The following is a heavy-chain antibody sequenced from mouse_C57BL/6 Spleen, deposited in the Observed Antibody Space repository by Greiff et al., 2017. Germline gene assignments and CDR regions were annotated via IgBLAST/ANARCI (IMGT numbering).Heavy chain of an antibody. CDR2: IDPANGNT. Sequence: VQLKESVAELVRPGASVKLSCTASGFNIKNTYMHWVKQRPEQGLEWIGRIDPANGNTKYAPKFPGKAPITADTSSNTAYLQLSSLTSEDTAIYYCARWTTVVFRYFDVWGTGTTVTVSS. D-gene: IGHD1-1*01. CDR3: ARWTTVVFRYFDV. CDR1: GFNIKNTY. J-gene: IGHJ1*03. V-gene: IGHV14-3*01.